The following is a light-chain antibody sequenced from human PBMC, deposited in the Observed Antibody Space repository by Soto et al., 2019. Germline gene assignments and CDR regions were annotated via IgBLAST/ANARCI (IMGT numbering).Light chain of an antibody. Sequence: DIVMIQTPLSSPVTLGQPASISCRSSQSLEHSNGNTFLSWLHQRPGQPPRLLIYKISNLFSGVPDRFSGSGAGTDFTLKISGVEAEDVGVYYCMQATQFPHTFGQGTKLEI. CDR1: QSLEHSNGNTF. CDR3: MQATQFPHT. J-gene: IGKJ2*01. CDR2: KIS. V-gene: IGKV2-24*01.